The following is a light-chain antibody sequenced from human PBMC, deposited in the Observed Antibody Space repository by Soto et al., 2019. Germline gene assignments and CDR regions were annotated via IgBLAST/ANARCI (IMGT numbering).Light chain of an antibody. Sequence: DIQMTQSPSSLSASVGDRVTITCRASQSITSDLNWYQQKPGKAPKLLIYAASSLQSGVPSRFSGSGSGTDFTITISSLQPEDFAAYYCQQSYSTPRTFGEGNKVEIK. CDR3: QQSYSTPRT. CDR2: AAS. J-gene: IGKJ1*01. CDR1: QSITSD. V-gene: IGKV1-39*01.